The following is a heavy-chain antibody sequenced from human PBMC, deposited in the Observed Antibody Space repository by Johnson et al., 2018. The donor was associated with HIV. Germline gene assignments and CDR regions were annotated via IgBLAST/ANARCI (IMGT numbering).Heavy chain of an antibody. CDR3: ARDSSNSFRFEMYAFDI. CDR1: GFTFRSYA. D-gene: IGHD6-6*01. J-gene: IGHJ3*02. Sequence: EVQLVESGGGLVKPGGSLRLSCAASGFTFRSYAMHWVRQAPGKGLEYVSAISSNGGRTYYANSVKGRFTISRDNSKNTLSLQMGSLRAEDTAVYYCARDSSNSFRFEMYAFDIWGQGTMVTFSS. V-gene: IGHV3-64*01. CDR2: ISSNGGRT.